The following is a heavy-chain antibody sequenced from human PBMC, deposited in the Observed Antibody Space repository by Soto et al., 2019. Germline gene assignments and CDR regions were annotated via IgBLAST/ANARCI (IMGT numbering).Heavy chain of an antibody. J-gene: IGHJ4*02. V-gene: IGHV1-18*01. D-gene: IGHD3-22*01. CDR1: GYTFTSYG. CDR2: ISAYNGNT. CDR3: ARVNYYDSSGYYFRT. Sequence: ASVKVSCKASGYTFTSYGIIWVRQAPGQGLEWMGWISAYNGNTNYAQKLQGRVTMTTDTSTSTAYMELRSLRSDDTAVYYCARVNYYDSSGYYFRTWGQGTLVTVSS.